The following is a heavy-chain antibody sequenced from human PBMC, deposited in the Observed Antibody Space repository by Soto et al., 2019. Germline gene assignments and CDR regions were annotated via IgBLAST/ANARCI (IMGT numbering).Heavy chain of an antibody. CDR2: ISGSGGST. J-gene: IGHJ4*02. CDR1: GFTFSSYA. V-gene: IGHV3-23*01. Sequence: PGGSLRLSCAASGFTFSSYAMSWVRQAPGKGLEWVSAISGSGGSTYYADSVRGRFTISRDNSKNTLYMQMNSLRGEDSAIYYCARAHDYGRNLGVDYWGQGTLVTVSS. CDR3: ARAHDYGRNLGVDY. D-gene: IGHD4-17*01.